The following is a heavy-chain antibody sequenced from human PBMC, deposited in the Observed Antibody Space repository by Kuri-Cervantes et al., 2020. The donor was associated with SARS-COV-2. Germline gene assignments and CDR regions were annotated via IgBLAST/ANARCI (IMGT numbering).Heavy chain of an antibody. CDR1: GCTFDAYA. CDR2: ISWNSGSI. CDR3: AKDRGHTFGGVYH. D-gene: IGHD3-16*01. J-gene: IGHJ5*02. Sequence: GGSLRLSCAASGCTFDAYAMHWVRQDPGKGLEWVSRISWNSGSIGYADSVKGRFTISRDNTKNSPYLQMNSPRAEDTAVYYCAKDRGHTFGGVYHWGQGTLVTVSS. V-gene: IGHV3-9*01.